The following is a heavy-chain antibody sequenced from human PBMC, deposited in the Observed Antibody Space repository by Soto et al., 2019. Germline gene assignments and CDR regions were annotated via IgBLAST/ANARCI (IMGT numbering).Heavy chain of an antibody. Sequence: SETLSLTCTVSGGSISSSSYYWGWIRQPPGKGLEWIGSIYYSGSTYYNPSLKSRVTISVDTSKNQFSLKLSSVTAADTAVYYCARQYYYDSSGYYDDYWGQRTLVTVSS. J-gene: IGHJ4*02. CDR1: GGSISSSSYY. CDR3: ARQYYYDSSGYYDDY. V-gene: IGHV4-39*01. D-gene: IGHD3-22*01. CDR2: IYYSGST.